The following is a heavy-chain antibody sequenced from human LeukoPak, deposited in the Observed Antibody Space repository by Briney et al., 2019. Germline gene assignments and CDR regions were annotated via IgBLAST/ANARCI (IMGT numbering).Heavy chain of an antibody. J-gene: IGHJ4*02. Sequence: PGGSLRLSCAASGFTFSTFWMSWVRQAPGKGLEWVANINQDGSQKRYVDSVQGRFTVSRYNTKNSLFLQMNSLRAEDTAVYYSARLKDDVTKLDYWGQGTLVTVSS. CDR2: INQDGSQK. CDR1: GFTFSTFW. D-gene: IGHD2-8*01. CDR3: ARLKDDVTKLDY. V-gene: IGHV3-7*01.